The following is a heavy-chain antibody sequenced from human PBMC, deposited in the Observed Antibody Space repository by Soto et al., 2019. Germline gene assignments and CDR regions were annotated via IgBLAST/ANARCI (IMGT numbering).Heavy chain of an antibody. J-gene: IGHJ4*02. V-gene: IGHV3-23*01. CDR1: GFTFANYA. D-gene: IGHD2-15*01. Sequence: WGSLRLSGAASGFTFANYAMSWMRQAPGKGLEWVSGIGLSGRETYYADSVKGRFTMSRDNSKNTLYLEMNSLRAEDTAVYYCANRRWYGASASVVPFHYWGQGTLVTFSS. CDR3: ANRRWYGASASVVPFHY. CDR2: IGLSGRET.